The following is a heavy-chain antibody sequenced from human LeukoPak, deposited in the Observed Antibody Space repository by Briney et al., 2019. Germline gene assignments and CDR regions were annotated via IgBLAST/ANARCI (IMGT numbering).Heavy chain of an antibody. CDR1: GGSVSGYY. CDR2: VYYSGSA. J-gene: IGHJ4*02. CDR3: ARIHRYCSGGACYVLDN. V-gene: IGHV4-59*02. D-gene: IGHD2-15*01. Sequence: SETLSLTCVVSGGSVSGYYLGWIRQPPGRGLEWIGYVYYSGSANYNPSFKSRITISVDTSRNQFSLQLSSVTPADTAVYYCARIHRYCSGGACYVLDNWGQGTLVAVSS.